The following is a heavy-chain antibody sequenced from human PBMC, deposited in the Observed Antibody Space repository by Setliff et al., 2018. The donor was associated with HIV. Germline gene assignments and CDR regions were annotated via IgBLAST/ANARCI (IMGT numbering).Heavy chain of an antibody. CDR2: INAGNGNT. Sequence: ASVKVSCKASGYTFTNYAMHWVRQAPGQRLEWMGWINAGNGNTKYSQEFQGRVTITSDTSASTAYLELSSLKSEDMAVYYCARHAVPHYYDSSGPSWGPGTLVTVSS. J-gene: IGHJ5*02. V-gene: IGHV1-3*03. CDR3: ARHAVPHYYDSSGPS. CDR1: GYTFTNYA. D-gene: IGHD3-22*01.